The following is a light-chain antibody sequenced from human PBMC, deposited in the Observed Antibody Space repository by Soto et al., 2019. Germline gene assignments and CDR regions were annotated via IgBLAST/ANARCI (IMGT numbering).Light chain of an antibody. Sequence: QSVLTQPPSASGSPGQSVTISCTGTSSDVGGYNYVSWYQQHPGKAPKLMIYEVSKRPSGVPDRFSGSKSGNTASLTVSGHQAEDEADYYCSSYAGSNNYVFGTGPKVTVL. CDR1: SSDVGGYNY. V-gene: IGLV2-8*01. CDR2: EVS. J-gene: IGLJ1*01. CDR3: SSYAGSNNYV.